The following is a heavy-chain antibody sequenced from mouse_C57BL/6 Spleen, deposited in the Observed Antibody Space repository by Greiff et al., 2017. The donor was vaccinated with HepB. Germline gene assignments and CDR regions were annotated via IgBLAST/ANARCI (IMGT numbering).Heavy chain of an antibody. Sequence: VKLMESGAELVRPGASVTLSCKASGYTFTDYEMHWVKQTPVHGLEWIGAIDPETGGTAYNQKFKGKAILTADKSSSTAYMELRSLTSEDSAVYYCTRLYYVAYWGQGTLVTVSA. CDR2: IDPETGGT. V-gene: IGHV1-15*01. J-gene: IGHJ3*01. CDR3: TRLYYVAY. CDR1: GYTFTDYE. D-gene: IGHD1-1*02.